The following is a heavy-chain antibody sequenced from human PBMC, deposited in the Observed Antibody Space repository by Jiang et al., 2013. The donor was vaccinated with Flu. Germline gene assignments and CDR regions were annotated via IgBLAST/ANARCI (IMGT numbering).Heavy chain of an antibody. J-gene: IGHJ4*02. CDR2: DPEDGET. V-gene: IGHV1-24*01. CDR3: ARDPHPGPVRDY. D-gene: IGHD4-11*01. Sequence: DPEDGETIYAQKFQGRVTMTEDTSTSTAYMELRSLRSDDTAVYYCARDPHPGPVRDYWGQGTLVTVSS.